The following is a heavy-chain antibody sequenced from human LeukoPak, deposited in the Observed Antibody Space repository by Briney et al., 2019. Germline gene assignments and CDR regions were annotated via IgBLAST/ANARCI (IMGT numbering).Heavy chain of an antibody. D-gene: IGHD3-10*01. CDR2: IYYSGST. J-gene: IGHJ4*02. V-gene: IGHV4-59*01. CDR1: GGSISSYY. CDR3: ARATAIRHFDY. Sequence: SETLSLTCTVSGGSISSYYWSWIRQPPGKGLEWIGYIYYSGSTNYNPSLKSRVTISVDTSKNQFSLKLSSVTAADTAVYYCARATAIRHFDYWGQGTLVTVSS.